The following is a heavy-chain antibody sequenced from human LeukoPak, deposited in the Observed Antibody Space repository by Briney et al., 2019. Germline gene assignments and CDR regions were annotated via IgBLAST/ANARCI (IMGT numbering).Heavy chain of an antibody. Sequence: PSETLSLTCTVSGGSMSSNDYYWGWLRQPPGKGLEWIGTIFYAGSTFYSPSLKSRVTISVDTSKNQFSLKLSSVTATDTAVYYCARHVAYYCSSSSCFGNWFDPWGQGTLVTVSS. D-gene: IGHD2-2*01. V-gene: IGHV4-39*01. CDR1: GGSMSSNDYY. J-gene: IGHJ5*02. CDR2: IFYAGST. CDR3: ARHVAYYCSSSSCFGNWFDP.